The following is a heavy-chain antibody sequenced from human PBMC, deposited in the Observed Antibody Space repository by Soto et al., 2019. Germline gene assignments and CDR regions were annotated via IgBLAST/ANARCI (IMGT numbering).Heavy chain of an antibody. CDR2: ISAYNGNR. CDR1: GYTFTRYG. J-gene: IGHJ4*02. CDR3: ELLTSREAAGTVWITPIL. Sequence: QIQLVQSGAEVKKPGASVKVSCKGSGYTFTRYGISWVRQAPGQGLEWMGRISAYNGNRDYAQKFQGRVTMTTDTSTSTAYMELRSLRSDDTAVYHCELLTSREAAGTVWITPILWGQGTLVTVSS. V-gene: IGHV1-18*01. D-gene: IGHD6-13*01.